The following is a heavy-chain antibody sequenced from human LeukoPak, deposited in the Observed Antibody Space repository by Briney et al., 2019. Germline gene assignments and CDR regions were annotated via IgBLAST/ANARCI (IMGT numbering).Heavy chain of an antibody. CDR3: AKIVSTGDY. Sequence: GGSLRLSCAASGFTFSSYEMSWDRQAAGKGLEWISYISGSGSTIYYADSVKGRFTISRDNAKSSLYLQMNSLRVEDTAVYYCAKIVSTGDYWGQGTLVTVSS. V-gene: IGHV3-48*03. D-gene: IGHD1-14*01. CDR1: GFTFSSYE. J-gene: IGHJ4*02. CDR2: ISGSGSTI.